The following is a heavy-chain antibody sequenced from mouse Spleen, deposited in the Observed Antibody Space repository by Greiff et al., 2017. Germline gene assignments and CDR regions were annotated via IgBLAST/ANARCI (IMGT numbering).Heavy chain of an antibody. CDR3: AREDNYYGSSSPYAMDY. V-gene: IGHV1-78*01. D-gene: IGHD1-1*01. Sequence: QVQLQQSDAELVKPGASVKISCKVSGYTFTDHTIHWMKQRPEQGLEWIGYIYPRDGSTKYNEKFKGKATLTADKSSSTAYMQLNSLTSEDSAVYFCAREDNYYGSSSPYAMDYWGQGTSVTVSS. J-gene: IGHJ4*01. CDR1: GYTFTDHT. CDR2: IYPRDGST.